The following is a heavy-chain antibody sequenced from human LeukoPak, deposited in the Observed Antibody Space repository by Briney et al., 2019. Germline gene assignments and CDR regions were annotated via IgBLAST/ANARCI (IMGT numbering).Heavy chain of an antibody. D-gene: IGHD3-3*01. CDR2: ISYDGSNK. V-gene: IGHV3-30-3*01. J-gene: IGHJ6*02. Sequence: PGGSLRLSCAASGFTFSSYAMHWVRQAPGKGLEWVAVISYDGSNKYYADSVKGRFTISRDNSKNTLYLQMNSLRAEDTAVYYCARDAPRVLTIFGVAYPTPYYYYGMDVWGQGTTVTVSS. CDR3: ARDAPRVLTIFGVAYPTPYYYYGMDV. CDR1: GFTFSSYA.